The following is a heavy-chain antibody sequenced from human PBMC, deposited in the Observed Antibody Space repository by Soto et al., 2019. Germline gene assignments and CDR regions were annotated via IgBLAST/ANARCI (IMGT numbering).Heavy chain of an antibody. CDR3: AKLRYFDWLLSQTLDV. V-gene: IGHV3-23*01. CDR2: ISGSGGST. CDR1: GFTLSGYA. J-gene: IGHJ6*02. D-gene: IGHD3-9*01. Sequence: GGSLRLSCPASGFTLSGYAMSWFRQAPGKGLEWVSAISGSGGSTYYADSVKGRFTISRDNSKNTTYLQMNSLRAQDTAVYYCAKLRYFDWLLSQTLDVWGQGNKVTVSS.